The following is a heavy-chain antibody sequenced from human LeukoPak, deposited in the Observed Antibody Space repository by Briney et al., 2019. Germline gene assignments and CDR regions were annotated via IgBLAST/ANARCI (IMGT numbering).Heavy chain of an antibody. V-gene: IGHV3-30*04. D-gene: IGHD6-13*01. J-gene: IGHJ6*02. CDR3: AKGYGYSSSWTSNYYFYGLDV. CDR2: ISYDGSNK. Sequence: QPGGSLRLSCAASGFTFSSYAMHWVRQAPGKGLEWVAVISYDGSNKYYADSVKGRFTISRDNSKNTLYLQMNSLRAEDTALYYCAKGYGYSSSWTSNYYFYGLDVWGQGTTVTVSS. CDR1: GFTFSSYA.